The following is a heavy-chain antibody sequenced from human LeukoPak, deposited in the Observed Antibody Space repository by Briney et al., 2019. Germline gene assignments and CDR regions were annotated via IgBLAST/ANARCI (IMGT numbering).Heavy chain of an antibody. CDR2: ISAYNGNT. D-gene: IGHD3-22*01. CDR1: GGTFSSYA. J-gene: IGHJ3*02. CDR3: ATSWGYYDSSGWGAFDI. Sequence: ASVKVSCKASGGTFSSYAISWVRQAPGQGLEWMGWISAYNGNTNLAQKFQGRVTMTEDTSTDTAYMELSSLRSEDTAVYYCATSWGYYDSSGWGAFDIWGQGTMVTVSS. V-gene: IGHV1-18*01.